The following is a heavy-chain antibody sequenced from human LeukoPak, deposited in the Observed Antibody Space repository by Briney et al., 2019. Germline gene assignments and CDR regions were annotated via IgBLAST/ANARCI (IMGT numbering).Heavy chain of an antibody. CDR2: IYHSGIT. CDR3: ARGYSSSWYDFDY. CDR1: GFSISSGYY. Sequence: SETLSLTCTVSGFSISSGYYWGWIRQPPGKGLEWIGSIYHSGITYYNPSLKSRVTVSVDTSRNQFSLKLSSVTAADTAVYYCARGYSSSWYDFDYWGQGTLVTVSS. J-gene: IGHJ4*02. D-gene: IGHD6-13*01. V-gene: IGHV4-38-2*02.